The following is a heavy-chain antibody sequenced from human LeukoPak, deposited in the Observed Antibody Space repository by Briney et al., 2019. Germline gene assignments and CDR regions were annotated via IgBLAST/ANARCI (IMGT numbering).Heavy chain of an antibody. CDR1: GFTLRLDW. CDR3: VRRYYEYNVYDRHFDF. J-gene: IGHJ4*02. Sequence: GGALRLSCAAPGFTLRLDWMHWGRQAPGKGGGWVSRISDDGSITTYADSVQGRFTISRDNAKSTVFLQMNSLRVEDTAVYFCVRRYYEYNVYDRHFDFWGQGILVTVSS. D-gene: IGHD5/OR15-5a*01. V-gene: IGHV3-74*03. CDR2: ISDDGSIT.